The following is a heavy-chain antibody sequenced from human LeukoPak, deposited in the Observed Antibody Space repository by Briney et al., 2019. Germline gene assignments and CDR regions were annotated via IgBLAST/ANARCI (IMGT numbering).Heavy chain of an antibody. Sequence: GGSLRLSRAASGFTFSDFAMHWVRQAPGKGLEWVAVIWHDGSSKFYGDSAKGRFTVSRDNSKNTLYPEMNSLRAEDTGVYYCAKVSMKFSGYDYGHYFDSWGQGTLVTVSS. V-gene: IGHV3-33*06. D-gene: IGHD5-12*01. CDR3: AKVSMKFSGYDYGHYFDS. J-gene: IGHJ4*02. CDR1: GFTFSDFA. CDR2: IWHDGSSK.